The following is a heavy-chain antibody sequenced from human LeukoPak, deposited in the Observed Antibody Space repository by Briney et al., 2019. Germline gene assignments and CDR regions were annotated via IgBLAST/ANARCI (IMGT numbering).Heavy chain of an antibody. CDR3: ARDRYWSGYYYMDV. V-gene: IGHV3-74*01. CDR2: IKYDGSTS. Sequence: GGSLRLSCEASGFTFTTYWIHWVRQGPGKGLVWVSRIKYDGSTSNYADSVKGRFTISRDNSKNTLYLQMNSLRAEDTAVYYCARDRYWSGYYYMDVWGKGTTVTVSS. CDR1: GFTFTTYW. J-gene: IGHJ6*03. D-gene: IGHD3-3*01.